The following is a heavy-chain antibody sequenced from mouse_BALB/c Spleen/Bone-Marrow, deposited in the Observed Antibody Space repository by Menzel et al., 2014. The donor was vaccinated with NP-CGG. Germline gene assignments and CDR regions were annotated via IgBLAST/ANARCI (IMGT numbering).Heavy chain of an antibody. J-gene: IGHJ4*01. D-gene: IGHD4-1*01. V-gene: IGHV2-2*02. CDR2: IWSGGST. CDR3: TRNWDDYAMDY. CDR1: GFSLTSFG. Sequence: VKVVESGPGLVQPSQSLSITCTVSGFSLTSFGIHWVRQSPGKGLEWLGVIWSGGSTDYNAAFISRLSISKDNSKSQVFFKMNSLQANDTAIYYCTRNWDDYAMDYWGQGTSVTVSS.